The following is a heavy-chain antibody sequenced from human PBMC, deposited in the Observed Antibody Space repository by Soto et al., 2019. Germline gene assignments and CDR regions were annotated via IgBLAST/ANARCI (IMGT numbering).Heavy chain of an antibody. Sequence: PSETLSLTCTVSGGSISSGGYYWSWIRQHPGKGLEWIGYIYYSGSTYYNPSLKSRVTISVDTSKNQFSLKLSSVTAADTAVYYCARGWPKGSSSTYYFDYWGQGTLVTASS. V-gene: IGHV4-31*03. CDR1: GGSISSGGYY. J-gene: IGHJ4*02. CDR3: ARGWPKGSSSTYYFDY. D-gene: IGHD6-6*01. CDR2: IYYSGST.